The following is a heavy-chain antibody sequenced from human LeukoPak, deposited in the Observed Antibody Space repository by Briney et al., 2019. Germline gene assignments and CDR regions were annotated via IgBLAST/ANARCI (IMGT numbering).Heavy chain of an antibody. CDR3: ARGDCSGGSCYSGMYYFDY. J-gene: IGHJ4*02. CDR1: GFTFSSYA. V-gene: IGHV3-23*01. D-gene: IGHD2-15*01. Sequence: GGSLRLSCAASGFTFSSYAMSWVRQAPGKGLEWVSAISGSGGSTYYADSVKGRFTISRDDSKNTLYLQMNSLRAEDTAVYYCARGDCSGGSCYSGMYYFDYWGQGTLVTVSS. CDR2: ISGSGGST.